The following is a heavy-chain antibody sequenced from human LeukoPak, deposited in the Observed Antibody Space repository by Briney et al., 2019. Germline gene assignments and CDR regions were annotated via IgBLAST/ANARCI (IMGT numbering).Heavy chain of an antibody. CDR1: GGSFSGYY. V-gene: IGHV4-34*01. CDR2: INHSGST. CDR3: ARESLATVTTPMDV. D-gene: IGHD4-11*01. J-gene: IGHJ6*02. Sequence: PSETQSLTCAVYGGSFSGYYWSWIRQPPGKGLEWIGEINHSGSTNYNPSLKSRVTISVDTSKNQFSLKLSSVTAADTAVYYCARESLATVTTPMDVWGQGTTVTVSS.